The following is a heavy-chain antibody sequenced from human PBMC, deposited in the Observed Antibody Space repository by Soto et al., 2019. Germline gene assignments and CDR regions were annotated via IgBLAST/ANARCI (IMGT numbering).Heavy chain of an antibody. V-gene: IGHV4-34*01. D-gene: IGHD6-6*01. CDR3: ATIAARIHYYYGMDV. J-gene: IGHJ6*02. CDR1: GGSFSGYY. CDR2: INHSGST. Sequence: SATLSLTSAVYGGSFSGYYWSWIRQPPGKGLEWIGEINHSGSTNYNPSLKSRVTISVDTSKNQFSLKLSSVTAADTAVYYCATIAARIHYYYGMDVWGQGTTVTVSS.